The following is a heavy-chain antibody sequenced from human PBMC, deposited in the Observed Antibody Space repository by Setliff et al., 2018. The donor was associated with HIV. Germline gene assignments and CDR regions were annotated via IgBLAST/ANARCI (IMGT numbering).Heavy chain of an antibody. CDR3: AKARGDSGYDNYFDY. D-gene: IGHD5-12*01. J-gene: IGHJ4*02. CDR1: GFTFSSYA. Sequence: GGSLRLSCAASGFTFSSYAMSWVRQAPGKGLEWVSAISNSGDTTYDADSVKGRFTISRDNSKNTSYLQMNSLRAEDTAVYYCAKARGDSGYDNYFDYWGQGTLVTVSS. V-gene: IGHV3-23*01. CDR2: ISNSGDTT.